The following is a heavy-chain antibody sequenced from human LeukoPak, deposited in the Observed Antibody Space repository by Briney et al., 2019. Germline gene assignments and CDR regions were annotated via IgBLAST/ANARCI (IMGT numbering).Heavy chain of an antibody. J-gene: IGHJ3*01. CDR2: IGRNASRT. CDR3: PRAVCAEANGLNTPHDAFYL. V-gene: IGHV3-20*04. D-gene: IGHD2-15*01. CDR1: EFYLDLWG. Sequence: PGGSLRLSCSASEFYLDLWGVTCVRQSPGRGLEWVASIGRNASRTAYGESVRVRFTISRVNANNSVFLQMNNLRLEDTALYFCPRAVCAEANGLNTPHDAFYLWGHGTLVIVSS.